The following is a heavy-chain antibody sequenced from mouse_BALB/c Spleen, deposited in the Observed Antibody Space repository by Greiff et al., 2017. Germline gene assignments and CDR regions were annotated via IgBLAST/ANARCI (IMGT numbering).Heavy chain of an antibody. CDR2: IDPANGNT. J-gene: IGHJ4*01. Sequence: DVQLVESGAELVKPGASVKLSCTASGFNIKDTYMHWVKQRPEQGLEWIGRIDPANGNTKYDPKFQGKATITADTSSNTAYLQLSSLTSEDTAVYYCARRYYYGSSPYAMDYWGQGTSVTVSS. V-gene: IGHV14-3*02. CDR3: ARRYYYGSSPYAMDY. D-gene: IGHD1-1*01. CDR1: GFNIKDTY.